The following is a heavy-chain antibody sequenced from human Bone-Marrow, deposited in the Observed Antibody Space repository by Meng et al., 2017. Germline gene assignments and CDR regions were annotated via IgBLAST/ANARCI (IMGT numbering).Heavy chain of an antibody. CDR1: GYNFPDYY. D-gene: IGHD6-25*01. Sequence: ASVKVSCKPSGYNFPDYYIHWVRRAPGQGLEWMGRINPKSGDTHYAQKFQARVTMTGDTSISTAYMELSGLRSDDTAMYYCARDEDISAAGTLFGDYWGQGTLVTVSS. CDR3: ARDEDISAAGTLFGDY. J-gene: IGHJ4*02. V-gene: IGHV1-2*06. CDR2: INPKSGDT.